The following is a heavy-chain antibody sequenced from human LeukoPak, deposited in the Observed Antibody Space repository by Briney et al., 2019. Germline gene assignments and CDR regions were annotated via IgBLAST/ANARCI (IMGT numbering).Heavy chain of an antibody. CDR2: IRGSGGST. CDR3: ARLGVTYSFDY. Sequence: GGSLRLSCAASGFAFSSYAMAWVRQAPGKGLEWVSSIRGSGGSTYYADSVKGRLTVSRDNSKSMVYLQMCSLRAEETAVYYCARLGVTYSFDYWGQGALVTVSS. V-gene: IGHV3-23*01. CDR1: GFAFSSYA. J-gene: IGHJ4*02. D-gene: IGHD2-21*02.